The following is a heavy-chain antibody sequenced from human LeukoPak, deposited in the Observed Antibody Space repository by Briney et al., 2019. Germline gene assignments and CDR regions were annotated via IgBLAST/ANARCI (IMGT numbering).Heavy chain of an antibody. J-gene: IGHJ5*02. D-gene: IGHD2-2*01. CDR3: ARGVGTSWFDP. CDR2: INPKSGGA. Sequence: RASVKVSCKAYGYTFSDYYMHWVRHAPGQGLEWMGWINPKSGGANFAEQSQGRVTMTRDTSIRTVYMELRRVTYDDTAVYYCARGVGTSWFDPWGQGTLVTVSS. CDR1: GYTFSDYY. V-gene: IGHV1-2*02.